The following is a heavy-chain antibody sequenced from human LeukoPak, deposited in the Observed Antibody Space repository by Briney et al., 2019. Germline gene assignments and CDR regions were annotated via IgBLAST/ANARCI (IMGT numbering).Heavy chain of an antibody. D-gene: IGHD4-23*01. Sequence: GGSLRLSCAASGFTFSSYEMNWVRQAPGKGLEWVSHISSSGSTIYYTDSVKGRFTISRDNSRNSLYLQMNSLRAEDTAIYYCARTVARIGYWGQGTLVTVSS. CDR2: ISSSGSTI. CDR1: GFTFSSYE. CDR3: ARTVARIGY. V-gene: IGHV3-48*03. J-gene: IGHJ4*02.